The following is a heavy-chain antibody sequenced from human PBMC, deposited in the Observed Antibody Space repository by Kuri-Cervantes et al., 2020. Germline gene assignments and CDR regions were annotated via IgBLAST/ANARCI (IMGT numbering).Heavy chain of an antibody. V-gene: IGHV1-18*01. J-gene: IGHJ4*02. D-gene: IGHD2-2*01. CDR2: ISTYDGDT. CDR3: ARGIGTSSGAHY. CDR1: GGTFSSYA. Sequence: ASVKVSCKASGGTFSSYAISWVRQAPGQGLEWMGWISTYDGDTNFARRLQGRVTMTIDTSTSTAYMELRSLNSDDTAVYYCARGIGTSSGAHYWGQGTLVTVSS.